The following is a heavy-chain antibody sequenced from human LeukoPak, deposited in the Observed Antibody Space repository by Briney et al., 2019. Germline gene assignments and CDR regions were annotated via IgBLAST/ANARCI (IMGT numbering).Heavy chain of an antibody. D-gene: IGHD6-19*01. V-gene: IGHV3-23*01. J-gene: IGHJ4*02. CDR2: ISGSGGST. CDR1: GFTFSSYA. CDR3: AKGTSGWYWRFDY. Sequence: GSLLLSCAASGFTFSSYAMNWVRPAPGKGLEWVSAISGSGGSTYYADSVKGRFTISRDNSKNTLFLQMNSLRAEDTAVYYCAKGTSGWYWRFDYWGQGTLVTVSS.